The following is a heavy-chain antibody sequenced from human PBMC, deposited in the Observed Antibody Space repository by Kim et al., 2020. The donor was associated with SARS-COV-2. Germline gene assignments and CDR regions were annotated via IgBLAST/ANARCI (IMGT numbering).Heavy chain of an antibody. CDR3: ARETESNDSSGRGGAFDI. CDR2: IYYSGST. CDR1: GGSISSYY. Sequence: SETLSLTCTVSGGSISSYYWSWIRQPPGKGLEWIGYIYYSGSTNYNPSPKSRVTISVDTAKNQFSLKLSSVTAADTAVYYCARETESNDSSGRGGAFDIWGQGTMVTVSS. V-gene: IGHV4-59*13. D-gene: IGHD3-22*01. J-gene: IGHJ3*02.